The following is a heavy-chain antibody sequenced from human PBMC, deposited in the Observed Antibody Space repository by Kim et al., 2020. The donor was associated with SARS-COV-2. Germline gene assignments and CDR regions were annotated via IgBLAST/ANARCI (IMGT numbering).Heavy chain of an antibody. CDR3: AKDQIQLWLLTLDY. J-gene: IGHJ4*02. CDR2: ISGSGGST. D-gene: IGHD5-18*01. CDR1: GFTFSSYA. Sequence: GGSLRLSCAASGFTFSSYAMSWVRQAPGKGLEWVSAISGSGGSTYYADSVKGRFTISRDNSKNTLYLQMNSLRAEDTAVYYCAKDQIQLWLLTLDYWGQGTLVTVSS. V-gene: IGHV3-23*01.